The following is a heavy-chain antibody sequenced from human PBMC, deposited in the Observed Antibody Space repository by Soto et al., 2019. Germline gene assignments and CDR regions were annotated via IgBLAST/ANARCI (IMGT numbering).Heavy chain of an antibody. Sequence: EVQLVEPGGGLVQPGGSLRLSCAASEFTFSSYWMHWVRQAPGKGLVWVSRINGDGTSTNYADSVKGRFAIYRDNAYNTVYLQMNSLRAEDTAVYYCARGLRGFYGVDVWGQGTTVTVSS. V-gene: IGHV3-74*01. J-gene: IGHJ6*02. CDR1: EFTFSSYW. D-gene: IGHD3-22*01. CDR2: INGDGTST. CDR3: ARGLRGFYGVDV.